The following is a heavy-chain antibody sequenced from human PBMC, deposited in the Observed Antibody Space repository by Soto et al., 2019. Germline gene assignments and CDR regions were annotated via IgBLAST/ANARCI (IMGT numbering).Heavy chain of an antibody. D-gene: IGHD2-8*02. J-gene: IGHJ5*02. V-gene: IGHV4-4*02. CDR1: GASIGSGGW. CDR2: IFHDGNT. CDR3: ARHEGWTGPDQ. Sequence: PSETLSLTCAVSGASIGSGGWWSWVRQPPGKGLGWIAEIFHDGNTNYSPSLKSRVTISVDKSQNQFSLNVYSVTAADTAVYYCARHEGWTGPDQWGQGTLVTVSS.